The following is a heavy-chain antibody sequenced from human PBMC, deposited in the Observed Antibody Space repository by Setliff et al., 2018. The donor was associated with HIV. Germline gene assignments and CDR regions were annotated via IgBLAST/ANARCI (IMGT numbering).Heavy chain of an antibody. J-gene: IGHJ4*02. CDR1: GYTFNSYL. V-gene: IGHV1-3*01. Sequence: ASVKVSCKASGYTFNSYLVYWVRQAPGQRLEWMGWIHPGNDNREYSQRFQGRLTMTRDTSASMVYMELNSLTSEDTAVYFCARFSSVYAAIDNWGPGTLGTVPQ. CDR2: IHPGNDNR. D-gene: IGHD2-2*01. CDR3: ARFSSVYAAIDN.